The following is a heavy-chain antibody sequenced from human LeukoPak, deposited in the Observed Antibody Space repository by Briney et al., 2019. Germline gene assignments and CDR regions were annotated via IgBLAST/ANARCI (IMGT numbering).Heavy chain of an antibody. CDR1: GFTFSSYA. D-gene: IGHD3-22*01. CDR2: ISSNRGST. V-gene: IGHV3-64D*06. J-gene: IGHJ4*02. CDR3: VTPITMIVVVITGFDY. Sequence: GGSLRLSCSASGFTFSSYAMHWVRQAPGKGVEYVSAISSNRGSTFYADSVNGRFTISRDNSKDTLYLQMSSLRAEDTAVYYCVTPITMIVVVITGFDYWGQGTLVTVSS.